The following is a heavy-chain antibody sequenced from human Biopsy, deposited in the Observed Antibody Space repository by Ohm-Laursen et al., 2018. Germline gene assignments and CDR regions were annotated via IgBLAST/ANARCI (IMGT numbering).Heavy chain of an antibody. Sequence: SDTLSLTCSVSGGSISNNNYYWGWIRQPPGKGLEWIGSIFYRGSTRYKPSLKSRVNISVDTSKNQFSWKLNYVTAADTAVYYCARDYDTSGYYYVSWGQGTLVTVSS. CDR2: IFYRGST. J-gene: IGHJ5*02. CDR1: GGSISNNNYY. D-gene: IGHD3-22*01. CDR3: ARDYDTSGYYYVS. V-gene: IGHV4-39*01.